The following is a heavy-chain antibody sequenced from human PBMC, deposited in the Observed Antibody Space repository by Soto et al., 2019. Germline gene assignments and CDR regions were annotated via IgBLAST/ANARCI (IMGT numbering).Heavy chain of an antibody. D-gene: IGHD2-21*02. V-gene: IGHV1-69*04. Sequence: GASVKVSCKASGYTFTSYYMHWVRQAPGQGLEWMGRIITILGIANYAQKFQGRVTITADKSTSTAYMELSSLRSEDTAVYYCARDGYAVVVTRDYYYYGMDVWGQGTTVTVS. CDR3: ARDGYAVVVTRDYYYYGMDV. CDR2: IITILGIA. J-gene: IGHJ6*02. CDR1: GYTFTSYY.